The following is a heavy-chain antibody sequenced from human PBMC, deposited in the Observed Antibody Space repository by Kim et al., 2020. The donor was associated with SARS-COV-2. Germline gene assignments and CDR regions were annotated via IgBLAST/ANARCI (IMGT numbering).Heavy chain of an antibody. CDR2: IIPILGIA. Sequence: SVKVSCKASGGTFSSYAISWVRQAPGQGLEWMGRIIPILGIANYAQKFRGRVTITADKSTSTAYMELSSLRSEDTAVYYCARGAYYYYGMDVWGQGTTVTVSS. CDR3: ARGAYYYYGMDV. V-gene: IGHV1-69*04. J-gene: IGHJ6*02. CDR1: GGTFSSYA.